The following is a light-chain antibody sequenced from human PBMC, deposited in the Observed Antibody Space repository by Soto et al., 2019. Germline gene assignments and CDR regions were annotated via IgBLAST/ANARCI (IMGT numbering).Light chain of an antibody. Sequence: DIQMTQSPSSLSASVGDRVTIPCPASQDISNYLNWYQQKPGKAPKLIIFDASNVETGVPSRFSGSGSGTDFTFTIHSLQPEDAATYYCQQYEDLPLTFGGGTKVGIK. CDR2: DAS. CDR1: QDISNY. CDR3: QQYEDLPLT. J-gene: IGKJ4*01. V-gene: IGKV1-33*01.